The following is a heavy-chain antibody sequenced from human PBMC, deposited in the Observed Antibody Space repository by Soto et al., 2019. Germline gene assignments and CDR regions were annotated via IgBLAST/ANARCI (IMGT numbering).Heavy chain of an antibody. CDR3: AGDEVATITSVLY. D-gene: IGHD5-12*01. CDR2: IVVGSGNT. V-gene: IGHV1-58*01. CDR1: GFTFTSSA. J-gene: IGHJ4*02. Sequence: SVKVSCKASGFTFTSSAVQWVRQARGQRLEWIGWIVVGSGNTNYAQKFQERVTITRDMSTSTAYMELSSLRSEDTAVYYCAGDEVATITSVLYWGQGTLVTVSS.